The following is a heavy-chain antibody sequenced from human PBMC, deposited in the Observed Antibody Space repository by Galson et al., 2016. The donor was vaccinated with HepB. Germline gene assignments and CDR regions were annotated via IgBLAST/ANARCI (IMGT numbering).Heavy chain of an antibody. J-gene: IGHJ3*01. CDR3: ARRGNYIPVDAFDL. CDR2: IYKNGDT. Sequence: ETLSLTCTVSGGSISSSGYYWVWIRQSPGKGLEWIGSIYKNGDTYHNPSLESRVTISIDTSKSHFSLKLNSVTPTDTAVYYCARRGNYIPVDAFDLWGQGTMVTVSS. CDR1: GGSISSSGYY. D-gene: IGHD1-7*01. V-gene: IGHV4-39*02.